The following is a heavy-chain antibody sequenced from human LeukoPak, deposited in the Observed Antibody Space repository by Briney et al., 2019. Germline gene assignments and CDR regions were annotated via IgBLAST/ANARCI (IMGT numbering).Heavy chain of an antibody. D-gene: IGHD2-15*01. Sequence: ASVKVSCKASGYTFTSYGISWVRQAPGQGLEWMGLICAYNGNTNYAQKLQGRVTMNTDTTTSTAYMELRSLRSDDTAIYYCARDSTRDCSGGSCYPYYVDYWGQGTLVTVSS. J-gene: IGHJ4*02. CDR3: ARDSTRDCSGGSCYPYYVDY. CDR1: GYTFTSYG. V-gene: IGHV1-18*01. CDR2: ICAYNGNT.